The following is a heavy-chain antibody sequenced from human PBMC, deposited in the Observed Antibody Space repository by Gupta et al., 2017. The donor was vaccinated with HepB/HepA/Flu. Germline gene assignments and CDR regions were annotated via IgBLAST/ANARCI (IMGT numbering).Heavy chain of an antibody. D-gene: IGHD3-22*01. CDR3: TRASPDSSVYFPFDS. CDR1: GFPFSDHS. CDR2: TRNKANSYTT. V-gene: IGHV3-72*01. J-gene: IGHJ4*02. Sequence: EVQLVESGVGLVQPGGSLRLSCAASGFPFSDHSLDWLRQAPGKGLEWVGRTRNKANSYTTEYAASVKGRFTISRDASKNSLYLQMNSLKTEDTAVYYCTRASPDSSVYFPFDSWGQGTLVTVSS.